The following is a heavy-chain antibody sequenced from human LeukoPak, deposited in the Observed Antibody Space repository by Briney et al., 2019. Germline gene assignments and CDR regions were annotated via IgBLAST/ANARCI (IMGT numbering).Heavy chain of an antibody. Sequence: GGSLRLSCAASGFTFSSYEMNWVRQAPGKGLEWVSYISSSGSTIYYADSVKGRFTISRDNAKNSLYLQMNSLRAEDTAVYYCARGFRGYQLLRLDPWGQGTLVTVSS. CDR3: ARGFRGYQLLRLDP. J-gene: IGHJ5*02. V-gene: IGHV3-48*03. CDR1: GFTFSSYE. CDR2: ISSSGSTI. D-gene: IGHD2-2*01.